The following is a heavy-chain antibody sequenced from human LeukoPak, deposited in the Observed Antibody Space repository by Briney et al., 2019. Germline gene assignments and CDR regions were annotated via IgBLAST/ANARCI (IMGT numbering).Heavy chain of an antibody. V-gene: IGHV3-9*01. CDR1: GFTFDDYA. D-gene: IGHD3-22*01. Sequence: GGSLRLSCAASGFTFDDYAMHWVRQAPGKGLEWVSGISWNSGSIGYADSVKGRFTISRDNAKNSLYLQMNSLRAEDTALYYCAKMGYYDSSGYHAWSDYWGQGTLVTVSS. CDR2: ISWNSGSI. J-gene: IGHJ4*02. CDR3: AKMGYYDSSGYHAWSDY.